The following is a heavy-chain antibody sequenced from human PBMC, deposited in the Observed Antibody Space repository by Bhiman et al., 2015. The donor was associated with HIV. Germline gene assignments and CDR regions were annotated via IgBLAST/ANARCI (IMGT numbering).Heavy chain of an antibody. CDR2: ISWDGVST. V-gene: IGHV3-43*01. Sequence: EVQLVESGGVVVQPGGSLRLSCAASGFTFDDYTIHWVRQVPGKGLEWVSLISWDGVSTSYADSVEGRFTISRDNRKNSLYLLMNSLRADDTALYYCAKGPLYRSSSYRPYYFDYWGQGTLVTVSS. D-gene: IGHD6-13*01. CDR3: AKGPLYRSSSYRPYYFDY. CDR1: GFTFDDYT. J-gene: IGHJ4*02.